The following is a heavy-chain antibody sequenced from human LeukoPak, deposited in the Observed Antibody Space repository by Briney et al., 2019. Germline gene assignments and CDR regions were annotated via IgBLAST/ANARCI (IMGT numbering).Heavy chain of an antibody. V-gene: IGHV1-2*02. CDR3: ASSVVVNYYYYYMDV. D-gene: IGHD3-22*01. CDR2: INPNSGGT. Sequence: GASVKVSCKASGYTFTGYYMHWVRQAPGQGLEWMGWINPNSGGTNYAQKFQGRVTMTRDTSISTAYMELSRLRSGDTAVYYCASSVVVNYYYYYMDVWGKGTTVTISS. CDR1: GYTFTGYY. J-gene: IGHJ6*03.